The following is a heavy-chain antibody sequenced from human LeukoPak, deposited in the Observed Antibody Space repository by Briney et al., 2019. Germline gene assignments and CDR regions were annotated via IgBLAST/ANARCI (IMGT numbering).Heavy chain of an antibody. CDR1: GGSISSYY. J-gene: IGHJ4*02. Sequence: PSETLSLTCTVSGGSISSYYWSWIRQPPGKGLEWIGYIYHSGSTYYNPSLKSRVTISVDRSKNQFSLKLSSVTAADTAVYYCARALLGGDHWFTFDYWGQGTLVTVSS. V-gene: IGHV4-59*12. D-gene: IGHD3-16*01. CDR3: ARALLGGDHWFTFDY. CDR2: IYHSGST.